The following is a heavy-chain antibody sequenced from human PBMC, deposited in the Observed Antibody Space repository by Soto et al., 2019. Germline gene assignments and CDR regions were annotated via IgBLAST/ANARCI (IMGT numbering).Heavy chain of an antibody. D-gene: IGHD2-2*02. CDR2: ISGSGGST. V-gene: IGHV3-23*01. Sequence: QPGGSLRLSCAASGFTFSSYAMSRVRQAPGKGLEWVSAISGSGGSTYYADSVKGRFTISRDNSKNTLYLQMNSLRAEDTAVYYCAKDASRLVVPAAIHVLPLGYWGQGTLVTVSS. CDR3: AKDASRLVVPAAIHVLPLGY. CDR1: GFTFSSYA. J-gene: IGHJ4*02.